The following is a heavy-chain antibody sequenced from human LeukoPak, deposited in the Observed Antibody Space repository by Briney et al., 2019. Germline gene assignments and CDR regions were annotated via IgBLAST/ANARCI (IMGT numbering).Heavy chain of an antibody. Sequence: GGSLRLSCAASGFTFSRFAMTWVRQAPGKGLEWVSSISGSGGATYYADSVKGRFTISRDNSNNTLFLRMNSLRAGDTAVYYCAKGLIRWDSGLVTCFDYWGQGALVTVSS. CDR2: ISGSGGAT. D-gene: IGHD1-26*01. J-gene: IGHJ4*02. V-gene: IGHV3-23*01. CDR3: AKGLIRWDSGLVTCFDY. CDR1: GFTFSRFA.